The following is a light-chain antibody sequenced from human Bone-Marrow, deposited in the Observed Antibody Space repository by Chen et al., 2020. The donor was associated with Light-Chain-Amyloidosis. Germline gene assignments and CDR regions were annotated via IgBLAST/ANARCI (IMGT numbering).Light chain of an antibody. J-gene: IGLJ3*02. CDR2: DDS. V-gene: IGLV3-21*02. CDR1: NIGSTR. CDR3: QVWDRSSDRPV. Sequence: SYVLTQPSSVSVAPGQTATSAGGGNNIGSTRVHWYQQTPGQAPLLVVYDDSDRPSGIPERLSGSNSGNTATLTISRVEAGDEADYYCQVWDRSSDRPVFGGGTKLTVL.